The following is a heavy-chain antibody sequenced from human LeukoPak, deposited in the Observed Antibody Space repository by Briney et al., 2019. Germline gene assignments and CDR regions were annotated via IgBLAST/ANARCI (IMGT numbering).Heavy chain of an antibody. CDR3: AKDQGGYHLTGFDY. Sequence: QPGGSLTLSCAASGFTFTNYAMTWVRQAPGKGLEWVSLISGDGGSTYYADSVKGRFTISRDNSKNSLYLQMNSLRTEDTALYYCAKDQGGYHLTGFDYWGQGTLVTVSS. CDR1: GFTFTNYA. V-gene: IGHV3-43*02. J-gene: IGHJ4*02. CDR2: ISGDGGST. D-gene: IGHD2-2*01.